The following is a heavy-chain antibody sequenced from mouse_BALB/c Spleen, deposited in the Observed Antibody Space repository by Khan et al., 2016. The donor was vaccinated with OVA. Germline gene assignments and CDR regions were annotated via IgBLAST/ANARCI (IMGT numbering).Heavy chain of an antibody. V-gene: IGHV5-15*02. J-gene: IGHJ4*01. CDR2: ISSLAYSI. CDR1: GFTFSDYG. CDR3: ARSRAMDY. D-gene: IGHD3-3*01. Sequence: EVQLQESGGGLVQPGGSRKLSCAASGFTFSDYGLAWVRQAPGKGPEWVAFISSLAYSIYYADTVTGRFTISRETAKNTLYLEMSSLRSEDTAMYDCARSRAMDYWGQGTSVTVSS.